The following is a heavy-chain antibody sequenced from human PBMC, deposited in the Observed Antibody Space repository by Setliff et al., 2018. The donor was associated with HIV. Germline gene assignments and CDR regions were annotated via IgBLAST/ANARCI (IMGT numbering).Heavy chain of an antibody. CDR3: AKLREGHVYSQYDS. D-gene: IGHD2-21*01. Sequence: GGSLRLSCAASGFTVSNDYMSWVRQAPGRGLEWVSVIHSGGSTYYADSVKGRFTISRDNSQNALYLQMDSLRAEDTAVYHCAKLREGHVYSQYDSWGHGTLVTVSS. V-gene: IGHV3-53*01. CDR1: GFTVSNDY. J-gene: IGHJ5*01. CDR2: IHSGGST.